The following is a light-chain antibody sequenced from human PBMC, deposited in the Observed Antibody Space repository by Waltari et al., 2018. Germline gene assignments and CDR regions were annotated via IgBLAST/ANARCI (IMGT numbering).Light chain of an antibody. CDR3: CSYAGSSYV. CDR2: DVN. V-gene: IGLV2-11*01. CDR1: LRDVGGYHY. Sequence: QSALPQPRSVSGSPGQSVTISCTRTLRDVGGYHYVSWYQQHPGKAPKPMIYDVNKRPSGVPDRFSGSKSGNTASLTISGLQAEDEADYYCCSYAGSSYVFGTGTKVTVL. J-gene: IGLJ1*01.